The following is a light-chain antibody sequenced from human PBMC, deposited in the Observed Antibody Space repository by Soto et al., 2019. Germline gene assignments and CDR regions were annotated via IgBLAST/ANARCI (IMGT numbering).Light chain of an antibody. J-gene: IGKJ1*01. CDR1: ETVRSN. Sequence: RVMTQSPDTLSVSPGERSTRSCRASETVRSNLAWYQQKPGQAPRLLIYAASTRATGIPARFIGNGSGTEFTLTISSLQPDDFATYYCQHYNSYSEAFGQGTKVDIK. CDR3: QHYNSYSEA. V-gene: IGKV3D-15*01. CDR2: AAS.